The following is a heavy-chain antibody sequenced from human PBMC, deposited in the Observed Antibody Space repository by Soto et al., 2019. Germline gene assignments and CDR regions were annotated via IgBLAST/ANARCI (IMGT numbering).Heavy chain of an antibody. CDR2: ISGSGGST. D-gene: IGHD3-3*01. CDR3: ASDDYDFWSGYYRISYYYGMDV. J-gene: IGHJ6*02. CDR1: GFTFSSYA. Sequence: PGGSLRLSCAASGFTFSSYAMSWVRQAPGKGLEWVSAISGSGGSTYYADSVKGRFTISRDNSKNTLYLQMNSLRAEDTAVYYCASDDYDFWSGYYRISYYYGMDVWGQATTVTVSS. V-gene: IGHV3-23*01.